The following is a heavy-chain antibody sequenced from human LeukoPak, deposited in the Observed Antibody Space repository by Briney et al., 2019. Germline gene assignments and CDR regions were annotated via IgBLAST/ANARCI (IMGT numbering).Heavy chain of an antibody. CDR2: IYGGGIT. J-gene: IGHJ4*02. CDR3: ARAGDSADFDY. V-gene: IGHV4-31*03. Sequence: SETLSLTCTVSGGSISSGGYYWSCIRQHPGKGLEWIGYIYGGGITFYNSSLKSRVTISADTSRNQFSLKLNSVTAADTAVYYCARAGDSADFDYWGQGTLVTVSS. CDR1: GGSISSGGYY. D-gene: IGHD5-12*01.